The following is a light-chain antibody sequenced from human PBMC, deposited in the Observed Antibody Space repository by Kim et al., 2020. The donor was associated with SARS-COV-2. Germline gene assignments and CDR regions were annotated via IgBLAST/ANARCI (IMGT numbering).Light chain of an antibody. V-gene: IGKV3-20*01. CDR3: HQFGISPYT. CDR2: GAS. CDR1: QSVSSNY. Sequence: SPGARATLSCRASQSVSSNYLAWYQQRPGQAPRLLIYGASTRATGIPDRFSVSGSGTDFTLTISRLESEDFAVYYCHQFGISPYTFGQGTKLEI. J-gene: IGKJ2*01.